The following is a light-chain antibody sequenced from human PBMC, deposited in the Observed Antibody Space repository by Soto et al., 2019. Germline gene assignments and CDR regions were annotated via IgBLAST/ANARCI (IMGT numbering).Light chain of an antibody. CDR3: QQYNSGHPIT. J-gene: IGKJ5*01. CDR1: QSLNTN. Sequence: EIVMTQSPATLSVSPGERATLSCRASQSLNTNLAWYQQRPGQAPLLLIYGESTRAPGIPARFSGSGSGTEFTLTISSLQYEDFAVYYCQQYNSGHPITFGQGTRLEVK. V-gene: IGKV3D-15*01. CDR2: GES.